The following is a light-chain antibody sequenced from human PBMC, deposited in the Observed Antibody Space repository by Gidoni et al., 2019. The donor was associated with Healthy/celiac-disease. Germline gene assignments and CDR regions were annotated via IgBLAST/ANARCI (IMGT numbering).Light chain of an antibody. CDR2: AAS. V-gene: IGKV1-39*01. Sequence: DIQMTQSPSSLPASVGDSVTITCLASQSISSYLNWYHQKPGKAPKLLIYAASSLQSGVPSRLSGSGVVTDVTTISSSLQPEDFATYYCQQSYSTLFPFGPGTKVDIK. J-gene: IGKJ3*01. CDR1: QSISSY. CDR3: QQSYSTLFP.